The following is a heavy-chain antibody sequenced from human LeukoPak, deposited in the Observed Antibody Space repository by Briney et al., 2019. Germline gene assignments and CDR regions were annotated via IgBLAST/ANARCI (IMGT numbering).Heavy chain of an antibody. CDR3: ARARAYYDILTGYQNYYYYMDV. V-gene: IGHV4-30-2*03. Sequence: SETLSLTCAVSGGSITSGGFSWSWIRQPPGKGLEWIGSIYHSGSTYYNPSLKSRVTISVDTSKNQFSLKLSSVTAADTAVYYCARARAYYDILTGYQNYYYYMDVWGKGTTVTISS. D-gene: IGHD3-9*01. CDR1: GGSITSGGFS. CDR2: IYHSGST. J-gene: IGHJ6*03.